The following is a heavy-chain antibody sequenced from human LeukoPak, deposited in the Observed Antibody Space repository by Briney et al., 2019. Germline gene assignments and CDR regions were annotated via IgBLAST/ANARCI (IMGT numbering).Heavy chain of an antibody. CDR1: GYTFRGNY. V-gene: IGHV1-2*02. CDR2: IDANNGDT. CDR3: ARDPSSVTLYFFDY. D-gene: IGHD4-11*01. Sequence: ASVKVSCKASGYTFRGNYIHWLRQAPGQGLEWMGWIDANNGDTKSAQKFQGRVTMSRDTSISTAYMDLSSLSPDDAAVYYCARDPSSVTLYFFDYWGQGTLVTVSS. J-gene: IGHJ4*02.